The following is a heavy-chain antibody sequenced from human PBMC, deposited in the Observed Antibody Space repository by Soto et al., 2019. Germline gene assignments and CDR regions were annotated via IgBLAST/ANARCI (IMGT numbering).Heavy chain of an antibody. CDR2: ISAYNGNT. CDR1: GYTKTSNG. CDR3: ARDGYSYGYHHAFDI. J-gene: IGHJ3*02. V-gene: IGHV1-18*01. D-gene: IGHD5-18*01. Sequence: SVKLSCKDSGYTKTSNGISWVRQAPDQGLEWMGWISAYNGNTNYAQKLQGRVTMTTDTSTSTAYMELRSLRSDDTAVYYCARDGYSYGYHHAFDIWGQGTMVTVSS.